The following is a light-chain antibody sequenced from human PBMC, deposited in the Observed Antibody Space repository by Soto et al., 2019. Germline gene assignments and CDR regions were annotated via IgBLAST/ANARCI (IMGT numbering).Light chain of an antibody. J-gene: IGLJ2*01. V-gene: IGLV2-11*01. Sequence: QSALTQPRSVSGSPGQSVTISCTGTSSDVGYYNYVSWYQQHPGKAPKLMIYDVNKRPSGVPDRFSGSKSGNTASLTISGLQAEDEADYYCCSYAGSDTEVFGGGTKLTVL. CDR3: CSYAGSDTEV. CDR2: DVN. CDR1: SSDVGYYNY.